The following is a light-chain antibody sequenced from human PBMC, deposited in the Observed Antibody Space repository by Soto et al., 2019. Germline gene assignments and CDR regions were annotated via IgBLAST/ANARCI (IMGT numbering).Light chain of an antibody. CDR2: SDT. CDR3: SAWDGSLSGRV. Sequence: QAVVTQSPSASGTPGQRVTISCSGSSSNIGSNYVYWYRQLPGTAPKLLIYSDTQRPSGVPDRFSGSKSGTSASLAISVLRSEDEADYYCSAWDGSLSGRVFGGGTKLTVL. CDR1: SSNIGSNY. J-gene: IGLJ2*01. V-gene: IGLV1-47*02.